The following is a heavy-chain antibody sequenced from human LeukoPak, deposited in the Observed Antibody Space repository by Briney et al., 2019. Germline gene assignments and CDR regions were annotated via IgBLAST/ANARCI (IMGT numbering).Heavy chain of an antibody. Sequence: GGSLRLSCAASGFTFSNSAMTWVRQAPGKGLEWVSAISATGLSTYYADSVKGRFTISRDNSKNTLYLQMNSLRAEDTAVYYCARGERNGRPGYWGQGTLVTVSS. CDR1: GFTFSNSA. CDR3: ARGERNGRPGY. V-gene: IGHV3-23*01. CDR2: ISATGLST. D-gene: IGHD5-24*01. J-gene: IGHJ4*02.